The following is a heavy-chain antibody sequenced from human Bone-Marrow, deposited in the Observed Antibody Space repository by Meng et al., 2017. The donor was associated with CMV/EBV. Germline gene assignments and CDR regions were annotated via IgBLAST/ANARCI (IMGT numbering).Heavy chain of an antibody. CDR3: ARSPQTFYGMDV. CDR2: ISSSSSYI. J-gene: IGHJ6*02. Sequence: GESLKISCAASGFTFSDYYMSWIRQAPGKGLEWVSSISSSSSYIYYADSVKGRFTISRDNAKNSLYLQINSLRAEDTAVYYCARSPQTFYGMDVWGQGTTVTVSS. CDR1: GFTFSDYY. V-gene: IGHV3-11*06.